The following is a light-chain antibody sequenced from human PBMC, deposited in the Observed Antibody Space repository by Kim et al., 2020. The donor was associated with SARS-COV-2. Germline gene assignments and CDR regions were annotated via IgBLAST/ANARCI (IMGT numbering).Light chain of an antibody. V-gene: IGKV3-11*01. CDR1: QSISNY. J-gene: IGKJ5*01. Sequence: SPGERAPLSCRASQSISNYLVWYQQKPGQAPRLLIYDASNRATGIPARFSGSGSGTDFTLTISSLEPEDFAVYYCQQRVHWPPITFGQGTRLEIK. CDR3: QQRVHWPPIT. CDR2: DAS.